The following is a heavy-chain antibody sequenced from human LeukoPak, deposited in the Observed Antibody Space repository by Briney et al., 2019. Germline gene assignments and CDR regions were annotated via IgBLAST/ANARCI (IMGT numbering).Heavy chain of an antibody. J-gene: IGHJ4*02. CDR2: IYYSGST. CDR1: AGSISSSY. Sequence: SETLSLTCTVSAGSISSSYWSWIRQPPGKGLEWIGYIYYSGSTKYSPSLKSRVTISVDTSKNQFSLKLSSMTAADTAVYYCARHGDNSGWSFFDYWGQGTLVTVSS. CDR3: ARHGDNSGWSFFDY. V-gene: IGHV4-59*08. D-gene: IGHD6-19*01.